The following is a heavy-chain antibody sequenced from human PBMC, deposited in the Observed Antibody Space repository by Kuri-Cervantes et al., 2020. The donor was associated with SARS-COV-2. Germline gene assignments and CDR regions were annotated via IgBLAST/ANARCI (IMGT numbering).Heavy chain of an antibody. V-gene: IGHV3-7*01. CDR2: IKQDGSEK. J-gene: IGHJ4*02. D-gene: IGHD6-6*01. Sequence: GESLKISCAASGFTFSSYRMSWVRQAPGKGLEWVANIKQDGSEKYYVDSVKGRFTISRDNAKNSLYLQMNSLRAEDTAVYYCARVPRSSSQTYWGQGTLVTVSS. CDR1: GFTFSSYR. CDR3: ARVPRSSSQTY.